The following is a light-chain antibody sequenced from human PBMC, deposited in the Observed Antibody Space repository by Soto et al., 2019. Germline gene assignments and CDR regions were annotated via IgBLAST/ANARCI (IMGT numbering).Light chain of an antibody. CDR3: QTADTSLSVV. CDR1: SSNIGAGYG. V-gene: IGLV1-40*01. CDR2: GNT. J-gene: IGLJ2*01. Sequence: QSVLTQPPSVSGAPGQRVTISCTGSSSNIGAGYGVHWYQQLPGAAPKLRIYGNTNRPSGVPDRISGSQSGTAASLAITGLQAEDEADYYWQTADTSLSVVFGGGAKLAVL.